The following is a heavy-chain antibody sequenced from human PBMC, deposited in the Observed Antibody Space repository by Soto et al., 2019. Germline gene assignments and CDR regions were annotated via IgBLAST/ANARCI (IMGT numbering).Heavy chain of an antibody. Sequence: ASVKVSCKASGYTFTGYYMHWVRQAPGQGLEWMGWINPNSGGTNYAQKFQGWVTMTRDTSISTAYMELSRLRSDDTAVYYCARVSTSAAAGDDAFDIWGQGTMVTVS. CDR1: GYTFTGYY. CDR2: INPNSGGT. D-gene: IGHD6-13*01. CDR3: ARVSTSAAAGDDAFDI. V-gene: IGHV1-2*04. J-gene: IGHJ3*02.